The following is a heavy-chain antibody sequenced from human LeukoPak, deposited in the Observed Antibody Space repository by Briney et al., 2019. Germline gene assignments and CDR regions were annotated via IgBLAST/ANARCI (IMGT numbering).Heavy chain of an antibody. V-gene: IGHV1-18*01. CDR3: ARDAFSYYYDSSGYPPFDY. Sequence: ASVKVSCKASGYTFTSYGISWVRQAPGQGLEWMGWISAYNGNTNYAQKLQGRVTMTTDTSTSTAYMELRSLRSDDTAVYYCARDAFSYYYDSSGYPPFDYWGQGTLVTVSS. J-gene: IGHJ4*02. CDR1: GYTFTSYG. CDR2: ISAYNGNT. D-gene: IGHD3-22*01.